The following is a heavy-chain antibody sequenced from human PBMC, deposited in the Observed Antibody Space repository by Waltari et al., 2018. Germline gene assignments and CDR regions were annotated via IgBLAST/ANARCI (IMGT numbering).Heavy chain of an antibody. CDR1: GFTFSSYA. Sequence: EVQLVESGGGLVQPGGSLRLSCAASGFTFSSYAMHWVRHAPGKGLEYVSAISSNGGSTYYANSVKGRFTISRDNSKNTLYLQMGSLRAEDMAVYYCARDLYYDSSGFNAFDIWGQGTMVTVSS. CDR2: ISSNGGST. D-gene: IGHD3-22*01. V-gene: IGHV3-64*01. J-gene: IGHJ3*02. CDR3: ARDLYYDSSGFNAFDI.